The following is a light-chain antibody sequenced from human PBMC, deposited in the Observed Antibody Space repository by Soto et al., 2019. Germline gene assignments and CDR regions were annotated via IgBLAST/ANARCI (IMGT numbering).Light chain of an antibody. J-gene: IGLJ2*01. CDR2: LNSDGSH. Sequence: QPVLTQSPSASASLGASVKLTCTLSSGHSSYAIAWHQQQPEKGPRYLMKLNSDGSHSKGDGIPARFSGSSSGAERYLAISSLQSEDEADYSCQTWGTGIMVFGGGTKPTVL. CDR1: SGHSSYA. CDR3: QTWGTGIMV. V-gene: IGLV4-69*01.